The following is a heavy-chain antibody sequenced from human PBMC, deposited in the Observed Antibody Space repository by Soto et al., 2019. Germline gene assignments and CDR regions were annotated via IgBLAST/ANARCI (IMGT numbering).Heavy chain of an antibody. CDR2: ISAYNGNT. Sequence: QVQLVQSGAEVKKPGASVKVSCKASGYTFTSYGISWVRQAPGQGLEWMGWISAYNGNTNYAQKLQGRVTMTTDTSTSTAYMELRSLRSDDTAVYYCARMVRGVITNVYYYYYMDVWDKGTTVTVSS. CDR3: ARMVRGVITNVYYYYYMDV. V-gene: IGHV1-18*01. D-gene: IGHD3-10*01. CDR1: GYTFTSYG. J-gene: IGHJ6*03.